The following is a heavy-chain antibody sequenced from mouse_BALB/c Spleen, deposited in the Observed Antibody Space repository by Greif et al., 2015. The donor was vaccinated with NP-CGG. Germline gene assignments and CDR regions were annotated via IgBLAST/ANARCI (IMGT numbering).Heavy chain of an antibody. CDR1: GFTFSSYT. Sequence: EVHLVESGGGLVKPGGSLKLSCAASGFTFSSYTMSWVRQTPEKRLEWVATISSGGSYTYYPDSVKGRFTISRDNAKNTLYLQMSSLKSEDTAMYYCTRDEGSTDYFDYWGQGTTLTVSS. J-gene: IGHJ2*01. V-gene: IGHV5-6-4*01. CDR3: TRDEGSTDYFDY. CDR2: ISSGGSYT.